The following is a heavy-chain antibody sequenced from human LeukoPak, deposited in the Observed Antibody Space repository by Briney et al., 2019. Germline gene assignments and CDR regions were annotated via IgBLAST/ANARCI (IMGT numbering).Heavy chain of an antibody. CDR3: ARGPYLLRYFDY. V-gene: IGHV1-69*04. CDR1: GYTFTSYG. Sequence: SVKASCKASGYTFTSYGISWVRQAPGQGLEWMGRIIPILGIANYAQKFQGRVTITADKSTSTAYMELSSLRSEDTAVYYCARGPYLLRYFDYWGQGTLVTVSS. D-gene: IGHD2-21*01. CDR2: IIPILGIA. J-gene: IGHJ4*02.